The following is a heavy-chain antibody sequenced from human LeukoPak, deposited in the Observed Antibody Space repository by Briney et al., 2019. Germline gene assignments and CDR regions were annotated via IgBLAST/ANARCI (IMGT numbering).Heavy chain of an antibody. CDR3: ARQIAAAPKVDY. D-gene: IGHD6-13*01. V-gene: IGHV4-59*12. Sequence: PSETLSLTCTVSGGSISSYYWSWIRQPPGKGLEWIEYIYHSGSTYYNPSLKSRVTISVDRSKNQFSLKLSSVTAADTAVYYCARQIAAAPKVDYWGQGTLVTVSS. CDR1: GGSISSYY. CDR2: IYHSGST. J-gene: IGHJ4*02.